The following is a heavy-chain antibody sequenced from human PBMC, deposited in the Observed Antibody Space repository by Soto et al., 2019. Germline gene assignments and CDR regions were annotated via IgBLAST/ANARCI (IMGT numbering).Heavy chain of an antibody. CDR3: ARGTAVAGLAYYFFDY. D-gene: IGHD6-19*01. Sequence: SETLSLTCTVSGGSISSGGFYWTWIRQHPGKGLQCMGYIYNSGSTYYNPSLRSRLSISVDTSKNQFSLKLSSVTAADTAVYYCARGTAVAGLAYYFFDYWGQGTLVTVSS. V-gene: IGHV4-31*03. J-gene: IGHJ4*02. CDR2: IYNSGST. CDR1: GGSISSGGFY.